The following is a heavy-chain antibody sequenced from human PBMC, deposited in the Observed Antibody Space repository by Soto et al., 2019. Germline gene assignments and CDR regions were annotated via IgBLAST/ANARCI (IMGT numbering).Heavy chain of an antibody. Sequence: EVQLVESGGGFVQPGGSLRLSCAASGFTVSSKSMTWVRQAPGKGLDWVSIIYSGGSTYYGDSVKGRFTISRHNSKNTLYLQMSSLRAEDTAVYYCARGGSGWKGALDIWGQGTMVTVSS. D-gene: IGHD6-19*01. CDR2: IYSGGST. CDR1: GFTVSSKS. J-gene: IGHJ3*02. CDR3: ARGGSGWKGALDI. V-gene: IGHV3-53*04.